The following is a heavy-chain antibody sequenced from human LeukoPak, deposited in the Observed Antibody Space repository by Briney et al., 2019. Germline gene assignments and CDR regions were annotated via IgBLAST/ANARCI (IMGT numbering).Heavy chain of an antibody. D-gene: IGHD6-13*01. CDR1: GFTFSSYG. CDR2: IWYDGSNK. V-gene: IGHV3-33*01. J-gene: IGHJ6*02. CDR3: ARDAYSSSWPDYYYYGMDV. Sequence: GGSLRLSCAASGFTFSSYGMHWVRQAPGKGLKWVAVIWYDGSNKYYADSVKGRFTISRDNSKNTLYLQMNSLRAEDTAVYYCARDAYSSSWPDYYYYGMDVWGQGTTVTVSS.